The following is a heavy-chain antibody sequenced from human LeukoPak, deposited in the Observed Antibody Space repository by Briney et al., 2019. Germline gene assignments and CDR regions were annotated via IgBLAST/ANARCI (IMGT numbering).Heavy chain of an antibody. CDR2: IYYSGST. CDR3: ARAVKYYYDSSGYPKWFDP. J-gene: IGHJ5*02. V-gene: IGHV4-59*01. CDR1: GGSMNSYY. Sequence: SETLSLTCTVSGGSMNSYYWSWIRQPPGKGLEWIGYIYYSGSTNYNPSLKSRVTISVDTSKNQFSLKLSSVTAADTAVYYCARAVKYYYDSSGYPKWFDPWGQGTLVTVSS. D-gene: IGHD3-22*01.